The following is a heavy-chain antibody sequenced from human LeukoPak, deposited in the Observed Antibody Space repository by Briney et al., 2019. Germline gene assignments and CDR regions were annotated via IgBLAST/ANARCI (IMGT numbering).Heavy chain of an antibody. D-gene: IGHD2-21*01. CDR2: IYSTGST. CDR1: GGSISSYY. Sequence: SETLSLTCTVSGGSISSYYWSWIRQPAGKGLEWIGRIYSTGSTNYNPSLKSRVTISVDTSKNQIALELSSVTAADTAVYFCAKMWSDSRFPRVADHWGQGTLVTISS. V-gene: IGHV4-4*07. J-gene: IGHJ4*02. CDR3: AKMWSDSRFPRVADH.